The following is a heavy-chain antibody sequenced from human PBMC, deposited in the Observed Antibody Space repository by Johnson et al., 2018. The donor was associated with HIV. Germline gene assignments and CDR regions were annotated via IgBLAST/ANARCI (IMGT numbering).Heavy chain of an antibody. CDR1: GFTFSSYG. Sequence: QMQLVESGGGVVQPGRSLRLSCAASGFTFSSYGMHWVRQAPGKGLEWVAVISYDGTNKYYADSVQGRFTISRDNSKNTLYLQMNSLRAEDTAVYYCARSMRGAFDVWGQGTMVTVSS. V-gene: IGHV3-30*03. CDR2: ISYDGTNK. CDR3: ARSMRGAFDV. J-gene: IGHJ3*01. D-gene: IGHD3-10*01.